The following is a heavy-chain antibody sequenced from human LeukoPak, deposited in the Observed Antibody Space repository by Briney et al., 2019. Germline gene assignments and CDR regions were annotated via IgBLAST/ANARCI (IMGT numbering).Heavy chain of an antibody. Sequence: GRSLRLSCAASGFTFRSYGMHWVRQAPGKGLEYVSAISSNGGRTYYANSVKGRFTISRDNSRNTLYLQMGSLRAEDMAVYYCATYYYDSGGFHFHHWGQGTLVTVSS. V-gene: IGHV3-64*01. D-gene: IGHD3-22*01. J-gene: IGHJ1*01. CDR1: GFTFRSYG. CDR3: ATYYYDSGGFHFHH. CDR2: ISSNGGRT.